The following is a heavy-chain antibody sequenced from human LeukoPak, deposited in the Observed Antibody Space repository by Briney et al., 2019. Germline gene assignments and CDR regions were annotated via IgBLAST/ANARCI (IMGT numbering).Heavy chain of an antibody. CDR2: IKQDGSEE. Sequence: QTGGSLRLSCAASGFTFSNYWMSWVRQAPGKGLEWVANIKQDGSEEYYVDSVKGRFTISRDNAKTSLYLQMHSLRAGDTAIYYCGRWNPGYSSDWRFDYWGQGTLVTVSS. D-gene: IGHD6-19*01. J-gene: IGHJ4*02. V-gene: IGHV3-7*01. CDR3: GRWNPGYSSDWRFDY. CDR1: GFTFSNYW.